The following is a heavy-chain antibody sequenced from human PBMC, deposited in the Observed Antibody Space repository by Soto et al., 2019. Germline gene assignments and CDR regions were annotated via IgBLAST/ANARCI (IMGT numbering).Heavy chain of an antibody. J-gene: IGHJ3*02. Sequence: GGSLRLSGAASGCTLSSYAMSWVRQAPGKGLEWVSGISGSDDNTYYADSAKGRVTISRDNSKNTLYLQMNSLRAEDTAVYYCAKDQDYDSSGYYYRAAAFDIWGQGTMVTVSS. CDR2: ISGSDDNT. CDR3: AKDQDYDSSGYYYRAAAFDI. V-gene: IGHV3-23*01. CDR1: GCTLSSYA. D-gene: IGHD3-22*01.